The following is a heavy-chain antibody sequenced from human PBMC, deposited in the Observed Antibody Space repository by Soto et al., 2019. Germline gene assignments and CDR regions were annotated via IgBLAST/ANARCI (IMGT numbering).Heavy chain of an antibody. J-gene: IGHJ4*02. CDR3: ARGEQLVNY. V-gene: IGHV3-7*03. Sequence: GGSLRLSCAASGFTFSSYLMSWVRQAPGKGLEWVANIKQDGSEKYYVDSVKGRFTISRDNAKNSLYLQMNSLRAEDTAVYYCARGEQLVNYWGQGTLVTVSS. CDR1: GFTFSSYL. CDR2: IKQDGSEK. D-gene: IGHD6-6*01.